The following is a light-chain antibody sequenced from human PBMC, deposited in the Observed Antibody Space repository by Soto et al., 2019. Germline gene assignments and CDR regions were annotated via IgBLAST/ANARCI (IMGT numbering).Light chain of an antibody. Sequence: DIQMTQSPSTLSASVGDRVTITCRASQSISSWLAWYQQKPGKAPKLLIYKASSLESGVPSRFSGSGSGTEFTLAISSLQPDDFATYYCQQYNDYPWTLGQRTKLEIK. CDR2: KAS. V-gene: IGKV1-5*03. CDR3: QQYNDYPWT. J-gene: IGKJ1*01. CDR1: QSISSW.